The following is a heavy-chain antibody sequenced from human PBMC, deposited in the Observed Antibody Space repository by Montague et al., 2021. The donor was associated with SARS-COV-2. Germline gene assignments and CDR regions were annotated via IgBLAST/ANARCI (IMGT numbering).Heavy chain of an antibody. V-gene: IGHV4-59*11. CDR1: GGSIRRHN. Sequence: SETLSLTCSVSGGSIRRHNWRGHRHQPGTRAECVGHIHYSRSNTYSPSFTSRVTISIDTPKNQFSLKLSSVTAADTAVYYCARSLDPSGTYYLPYWGQGTLVTVSS. J-gene: IGHJ4*02. D-gene: IGHD3-10*01. CDR2: IHYSRSN. CDR3: ARSLDPSGTYYLPY.